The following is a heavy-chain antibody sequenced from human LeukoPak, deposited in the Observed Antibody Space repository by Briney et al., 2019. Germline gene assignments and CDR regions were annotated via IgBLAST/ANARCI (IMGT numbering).Heavy chain of an antibody. Sequence: GGSLRLSCAASGFTFSNAWMSWVRQAPGKGLEWVGRIKSKTDGGTTDYAAPVKGRFTISRDDSKNTLYLQMNSLKTEDTAVYYCTTCWNVGIRVFDYWGQGTLVTVSS. D-gene: IGHD1-1*01. V-gene: IGHV3-15*01. J-gene: IGHJ4*02. CDR1: GFTFSNAW. CDR2: IKSKTDGGTT. CDR3: TTCWNVGIRVFDY.